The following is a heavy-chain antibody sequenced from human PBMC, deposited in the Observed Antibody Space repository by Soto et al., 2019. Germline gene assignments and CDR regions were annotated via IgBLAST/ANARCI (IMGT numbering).Heavy chain of an antibody. V-gene: IGHV1-18*01. CDR2: ISAYNGNT. CDR1: GYTFTSYA. D-gene: IGHD3-10*01. Sequence: ASVKVSCKASGYTFTSYAISWVRQAPGQGLEWMGWISAYNGNTNYAQNLRGRVTMTTDASTRTAYMELRSLRYDDTAMYYCARTRFGDYGMDVWGQGTTVTVSS. CDR3: ARTRFGDYGMDV. J-gene: IGHJ6*02.